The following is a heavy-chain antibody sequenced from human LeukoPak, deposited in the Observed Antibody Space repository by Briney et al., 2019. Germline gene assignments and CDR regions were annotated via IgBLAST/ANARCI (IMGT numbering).Heavy chain of an antibody. D-gene: IGHD4-17*01. V-gene: IGHV1-2*06. CDR3: ARHDYATDYFDY. J-gene: IGHJ4*02. CDR1: GYSFTVYY. Sequence: ASVNVSCKASGYSFTVYYMHWGRQAPGQGLELMGRINPNRGGTNYSQTFQGRVTMTRDTSITTAYMELSRLRSDETTVYYCARHDYATDYFDYWGEGTLVTVSS. CDR2: INPNRGGT.